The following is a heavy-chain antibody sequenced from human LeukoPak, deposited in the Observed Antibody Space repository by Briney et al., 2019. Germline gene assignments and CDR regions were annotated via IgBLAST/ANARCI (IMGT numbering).Heavy chain of an antibody. V-gene: IGHV3-30*04. CDR2: ISYDGSNK. J-gene: IGHJ5*02. D-gene: IGHD3-22*01. CDR3: ARAPGPGYLYDSSGYYPHWFDP. Sequence: GRSLRLSCAASGFTFSSYAMHWVRQAPGKGLEWVAVISYDGSNKYSPDSVKGRFTISRDNSKNTLYLQMNNLRAEDSVVYYVARAPGPGYLYDSSGYYPHWFDPWGQGTLVTVSS. CDR1: GFTFSSYA.